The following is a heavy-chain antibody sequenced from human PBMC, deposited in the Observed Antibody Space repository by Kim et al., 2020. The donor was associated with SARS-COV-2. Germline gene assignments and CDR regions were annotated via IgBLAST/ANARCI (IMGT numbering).Heavy chain of an antibody. V-gene: IGHV4-34*01. J-gene: IGHJ5*02. CDR3: ARVLRRVSTWFDP. CDR2: INHSGST. Sequence: SETLSLTCAVYGGSFSGYYWSWIRQPPGKGLEWIGEINHSGSTNYNPSHKSRVTISVDTSKNQCSLKLSSVTAADTAVYYCARVLRRVSTWFDPWGQGTLVTVSS. CDR1: GGSFSGYY. D-gene: IGHD3-3*01.